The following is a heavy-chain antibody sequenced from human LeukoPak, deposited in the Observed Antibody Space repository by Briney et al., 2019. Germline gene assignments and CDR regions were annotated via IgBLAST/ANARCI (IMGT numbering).Heavy chain of an antibody. CDR1: GYTFTSYC. Sequence: ASVKVSCKASGYTFTSYCMRWVRQAPGQGLEWMGIINPSGGSTSYAQKFQGRVTMTRNTSTSTVYMELSSLRSEDTAVYYCARDDSSGYRPFYWGQGTLVTVSS. CDR2: INPSGGST. V-gene: IGHV1-46*03. D-gene: IGHD3-22*01. J-gene: IGHJ4*02. CDR3: ARDDSSGYRPFY.